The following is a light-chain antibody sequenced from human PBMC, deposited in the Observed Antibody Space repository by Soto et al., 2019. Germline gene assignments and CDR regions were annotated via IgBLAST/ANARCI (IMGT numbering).Light chain of an antibody. CDR3: QQYGSSPLT. V-gene: IGKV3-20*01. CDR2: GAS. CDR1: QSVSSN. J-gene: IGKJ1*01. Sequence: EIVMPQSPVTLSVSPGERATLSCRASQSVSSNLAWYQQKPGQAPSLLIYGASSRATGIPDRFSGSGSGTDFTLTISRLEPEDFAVYYCQQYGSSPLTFGQGTKVDIK.